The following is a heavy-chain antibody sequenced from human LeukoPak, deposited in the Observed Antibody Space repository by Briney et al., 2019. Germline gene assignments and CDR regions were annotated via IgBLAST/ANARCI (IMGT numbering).Heavy chain of an antibody. J-gene: IGHJ5*02. CDR2: INPNSGGT. V-gene: IGHV1-2*02. D-gene: IGHD6-13*01. CDR1: GYTFTGYY. Sequence: GASVKVSCKASGYTFTGYYMLWVRQAPGQGLEWTGWINPNSGGTNYAQKFQGRVTMTRDKSISTAYRELSRLRSDDTAVYYCATDVIAAAGTGAWGQGTLVTVSS. CDR3: ATDVIAAAGTGA.